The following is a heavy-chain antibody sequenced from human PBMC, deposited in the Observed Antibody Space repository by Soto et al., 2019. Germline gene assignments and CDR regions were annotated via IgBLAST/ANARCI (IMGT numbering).Heavy chain of an antibody. CDR2: ISAYNGNT. J-gene: IGHJ4*02. Sequence: QVQLVQSGAEVKKPGASVKVSCKASGYTFTSYGISWVRQAPGQGLEWMGWISAYNGNTNYAQKLQGRVTMTTDTSTSTAHMELRSLRSDDTAVYYCARDQGAYSSGWYPPRYWGQGTLVTVSS. CDR3: ARDQGAYSSGWYPPRY. V-gene: IGHV1-18*04. D-gene: IGHD6-19*01. CDR1: GYTFTSYG.